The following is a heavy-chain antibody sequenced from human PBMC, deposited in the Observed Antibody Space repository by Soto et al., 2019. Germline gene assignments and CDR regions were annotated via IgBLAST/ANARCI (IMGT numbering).Heavy chain of an antibody. CDR2: TYYRSKWYN. D-gene: IGHD1-26*01. CDR1: GDSVSTNSAA. J-gene: IGHJ4*02. V-gene: IGHV6-1*01. CDR3: ARTGGATHS. Sequence: SQTLSLTCAISGDSVSTNSAAWNWIRQSPSRGFEWLGRTYYRSKWYNEYAVSVKGRISINSDTSKNHFSLQLNSVTPEDTAVYYCARTGGATHSWGQGTLVTVSS.